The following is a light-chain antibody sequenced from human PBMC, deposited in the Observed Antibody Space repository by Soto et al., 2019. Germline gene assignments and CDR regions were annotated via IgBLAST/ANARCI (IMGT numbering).Light chain of an antibody. CDR3: ATWDDDLSAAV. J-gene: IGLJ7*01. CDR1: SSNIEGNT. V-gene: IGLV1-44*01. CDR2: IDH. Sequence: QSALTQPPSLSGTPGQSVTISCSGSSSNIEGNTVHWYQHLTGTAPKLLIYIDHNRPSGIPDRFSGSKSGTSASLAISGLQSEDEADYYCATWDDDLSAAVFGGGTQLTVL.